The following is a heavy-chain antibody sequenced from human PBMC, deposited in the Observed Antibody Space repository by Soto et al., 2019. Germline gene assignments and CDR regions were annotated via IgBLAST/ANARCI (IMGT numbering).Heavy chain of an antibody. J-gene: IGHJ4*02. CDR1: GLSVTTNY. V-gene: IGHV3-23*01. Sequence: GGSLRLSCAASGLSVTTNYMIWVRQAPGKGLEWVSVISHSGGGTYYADSVKGRFTISRDNSKNTLYLQMNSLRVEDTAVYYCAKHQNAGTIDYWGQGSLVTVSS. D-gene: IGHD1-1*01. CDR3: AKHQNAGTIDY. CDR2: ISHSGGGT.